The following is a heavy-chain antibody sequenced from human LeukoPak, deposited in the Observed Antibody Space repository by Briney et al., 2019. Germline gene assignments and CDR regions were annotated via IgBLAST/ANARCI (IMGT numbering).Heavy chain of an antibody. CDR3: ERHASGGYSYGYFDY. CDR2: IYPSDSDT. D-gene: IGHD5-18*01. J-gene: IGHJ4*02. V-gene: IGHV5-51*01. CDR1: GCSFTSYW. Sequence: GGSLKISCKGSGCSFTSYWIGWVRQMPGKGLEWMGIIYPSDSDTRYSPSFQGQVTISADKSISTAYLQWSSLKASDTAMYYCERHASGGYSYGYFDYWGQGTLVTVSS.